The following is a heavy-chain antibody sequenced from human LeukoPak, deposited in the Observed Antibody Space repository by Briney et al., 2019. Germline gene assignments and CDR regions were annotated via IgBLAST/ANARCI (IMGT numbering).Heavy chain of an antibody. Sequence: AAVTDSCKQSRYTFTGYYMNWVRQAPGQRLEWMGWINPNRGGTNYAQKFQGRVTMTRDTSISTAYMELSRLRSDDAAVYYCARETGATIDYWGQGTLVTVSS. V-gene: IGHV1-2*02. D-gene: IGHD1-26*01. J-gene: IGHJ4*02. CDR3: ARETGATIDY. CDR2: INPNRGGT. CDR1: RYTFTGYY.